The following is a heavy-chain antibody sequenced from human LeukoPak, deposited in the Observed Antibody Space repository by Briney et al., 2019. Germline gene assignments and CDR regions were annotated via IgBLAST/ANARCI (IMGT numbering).Heavy chain of an antibody. CDR2: INPNSGGT. D-gene: IGHD3-10*01. CDR1: GYTFTGYY. J-gene: IGHJ4*02. CDR3: AKDLQVRGVIPDY. V-gene: IGHV1-2*02. Sequence: ASVKVSCKASGYTFTGYYMHWVRQAPGQGLEWMGWINPNSGGTNYAQKFQGRVTMTRDTSISTAYMELSRLRSDDTAVYYCAKDLQVRGVIPDYWGQGTLVTVSS.